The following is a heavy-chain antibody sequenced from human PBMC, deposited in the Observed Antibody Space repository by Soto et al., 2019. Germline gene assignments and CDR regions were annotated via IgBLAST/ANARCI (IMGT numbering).Heavy chain of an antibody. CDR2: INAGNGNT. V-gene: IGHV1-3*01. J-gene: IGHJ3*02. CDR3: ARDLVDSGYDLGHAFDI. Sequence: AASVKVSCKASGYTFTSYAMHWVRQAPGQRLEWMGWINAGNGNTKYSQKFQGRVTITRDTSASTAYMELSSLRSEDTAVYYCARDLVDSGYDLGHAFDIWGQGTMVTVS. CDR1: GYTFTSYA. D-gene: IGHD5-12*01.